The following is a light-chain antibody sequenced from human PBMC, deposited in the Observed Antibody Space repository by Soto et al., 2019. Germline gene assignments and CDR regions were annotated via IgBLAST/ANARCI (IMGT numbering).Light chain of an antibody. CDR1: ISNIGSNT. CDR2: SND. J-gene: IGLJ2*01. V-gene: IGLV1-44*01. Sequence: QAVVTQPPSASGTPGQRVTISCSGSISNIGSNTVNWYQQLPGAAPKLLISSNDRRPSGVPGRFSGSKSGTSASLAISGLRSEDEADYYCAAWDDSLNVVAFGGGTKLTVL. CDR3: AAWDDSLNVVA.